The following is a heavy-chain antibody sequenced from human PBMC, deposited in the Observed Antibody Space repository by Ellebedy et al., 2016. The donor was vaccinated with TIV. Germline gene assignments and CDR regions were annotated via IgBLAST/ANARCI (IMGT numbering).Heavy chain of an antibody. D-gene: IGHD5-18*01. CDR1: GYSFTSYW. CDR2: IYPGDSDT. Sequence: GGSLRLXXKGSGYSFTSYWIGWVRQMPGKGLEWMGIIYPGDSDTRYSPSFQGQVTISADKSIGTAYLQWSSLKASDTAMYYCARQGTDTATYGMDVWGQGTTVTVSS. V-gene: IGHV5-51*01. J-gene: IGHJ6*02. CDR3: ARQGTDTATYGMDV.